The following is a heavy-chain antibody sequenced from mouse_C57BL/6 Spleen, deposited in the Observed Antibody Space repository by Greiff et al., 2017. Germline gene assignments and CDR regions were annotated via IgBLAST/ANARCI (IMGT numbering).Heavy chain of an antibody. D-gene: IGHD2-1*01. Sequence: QVQLQQPGAELVKPGASVKLSCKASGYTFTSYWMQWVKRRPGQGLEWIGEIDPSDSYTNYNQKFKGKATLTVDTSSSTAYMQLSSLTSEDSAVYYCASRGYYGNYHGDYWGQGTTLTVSS. V-gene: IGHV1-50*01. CDR1: GYTFTSYW. CDR3: ASRGYYGNYHGDY. CDR2: IDPSDSYT. J-gene: IGHJ2*01.